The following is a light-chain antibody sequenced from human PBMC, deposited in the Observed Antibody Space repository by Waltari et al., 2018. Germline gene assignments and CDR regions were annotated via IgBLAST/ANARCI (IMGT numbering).Light chain of an antibody. Sequence: QSALTQPAPVSGSPGQSITIPCTGSTSDFAFFSWYQHHPPRAPKLLIYDAGNRPSGVSNRFSGSKSGNAASLTISGLQAEDEADYYCSSNTSSGTLYVFGTGTKVTVL. J-gene: IGLJ1*01. CDR1: TSDFAF. CDR3: SSNTSSGTLYV. CDR2: DAG. V-gene: IGLV2-14*03.